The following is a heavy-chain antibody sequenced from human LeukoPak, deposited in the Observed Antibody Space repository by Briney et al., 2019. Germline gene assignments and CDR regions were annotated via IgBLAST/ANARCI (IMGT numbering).Heavy chain of an antibody. D-gene: IGHD2-21*02. J-gene: IGHJ6*03. CDR1: GYTFTSYG. Sequence: ASVTVSCKASGYTFTSYGISWVRQAPGQGLEWMGWISAYNGNTKYAQKFQDRVTITTDTSTSTAPMGLSSLKPDDTAVYYCARSEKTYCRGVCDNYHMDVWGKGTTVTVSS. V-gene: IGHV1-18*01. CDR2: ISAYNGNT. CDR3: ARSEKTYCRGVCDNYHMDV.